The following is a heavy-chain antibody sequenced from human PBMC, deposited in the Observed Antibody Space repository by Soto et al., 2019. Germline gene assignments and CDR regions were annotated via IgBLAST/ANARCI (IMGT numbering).Heavy chain of an antibody. Sequence: VQLVESGGGVVQPGRSLRLSCAASGFTFSNYGMHWVRQAPGKGLEWVAVIWYDGSNKYYADSVKGRFTISRDNSKNTLYLQMNSLRAEDTAVYYCARDGYCSGGSCYSVPVFDYWGQGTLVTVSS. CDR1: GFTFSNYG. CDR3: ARDGYCSGGSCYSVPVFDY. CDR2: IWYDGSNK. V-gene: IGHV3-33*01. D-gene: IGHD2-15*01. J-gene: IGHJ4*02.